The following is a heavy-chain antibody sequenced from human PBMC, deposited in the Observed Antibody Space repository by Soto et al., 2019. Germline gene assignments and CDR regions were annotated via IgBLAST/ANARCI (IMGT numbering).Heavy chain of an antibody. Sequence: GASVNVSCKASGFTFTSSSVQWVRQARGQRLEWIGWIVVGSGNTNYAQKFQERVTITRDMSTSTAYMELSSLRSEDTAVYYCAADLGAAAAEYNWFDPWGQGTLVTVSS. CDR1: GFTFTSSS. D-gene: IGHD6-13*01. J-gene: IGHJ5*02. CDR3: AADLGAAAAEYNWFDP. CDR2: IVVGSGNT. V-gene: IGHV1-58*01.